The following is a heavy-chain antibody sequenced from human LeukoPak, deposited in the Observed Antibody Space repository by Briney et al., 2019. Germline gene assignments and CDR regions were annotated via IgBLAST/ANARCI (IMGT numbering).Heavy chain of an antibody. CDR2: IIPILGIA. CDR3: ARAMHYYDRSGFSS. Sequence: GSSVTVSFKASGGTFSSYAIRWVRQAPGQGLEWMGRIIPILGIANYAQKFQGRVTITADKSTSTAYMELSSLRSEDNAVYYCARAMHYYDRSGFSSWGQGTLVTVSS. D-gene: IGHD3-22*01. J-gene: IGHJ5*02. V-gene: IGHV1-69*04. CDR1: GGTFSSYA.